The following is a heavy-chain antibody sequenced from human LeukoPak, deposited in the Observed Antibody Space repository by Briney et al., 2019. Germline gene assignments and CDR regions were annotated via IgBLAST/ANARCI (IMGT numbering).Heavy chain of an antibody. V-gene: IGHV3-7*03. CDR1: GFTFSSYT. CDR2: IKQDGSEK. Sequence: GGSLRLSCAASGFTFSSYTMSWVRQAPGKGLEWVANIKQDGSEKYYVDSVKGRFTISRDNAKNSLYLQMNSLRAEDTAVYYCARARAFDIWGQGTMVTVSS. CDR3: ARARAFDI. J-gene: IGHJ3*02.